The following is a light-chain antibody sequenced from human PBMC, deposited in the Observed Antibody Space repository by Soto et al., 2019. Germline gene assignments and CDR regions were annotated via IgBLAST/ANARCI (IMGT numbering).Light chain of an antibody. CDR3: SSFTSTNTYV. CDR1: SSDVGSYNR. V-gene: IGLV2-18*02. CDR2: EVS. J-gene: IGLJ1*01. Sequence: QSVLTQPPSVSGSPGQSVTISCPGTSSDVGSYNRVSWYQQPPGTAPKLMIYEVSNRPSGVPDRFSGSRSGNTASLTISGLQAEDEAHYYCSSFTSTNTYVFGTGTKLTVL.